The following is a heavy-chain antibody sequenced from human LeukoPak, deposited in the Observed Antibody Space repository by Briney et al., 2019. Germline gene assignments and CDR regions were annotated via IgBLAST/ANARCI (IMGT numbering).Heavy chain of an antibody. Sequence: GASVKVSCKASGYTFTSYCISWVRQAPGQGLEWMGWISAYNGNTNYAQKLQGRVTMTTDTSTSTAYMELRSLRSDDTAVYYCARDTVTTGILLFDYWGQGTLVTVSS. CDR2: ISAYNGNT. D-gene: IGHD4-4*01. J-gene: IGHJ4*02. V-gene: IGHV1-18*01. CDR1: GYTFTSYC. CDR3: ARDTVTTGILLFDY.